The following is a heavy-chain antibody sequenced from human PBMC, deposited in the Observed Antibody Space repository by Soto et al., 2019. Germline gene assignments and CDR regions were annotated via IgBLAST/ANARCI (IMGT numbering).Heavy chain of an antibody. V-gene: IGHV3-21*04. Sequence: GWSLRLSCLVSGFPFNNYGINWVRQAPGKGLEWVSTVSKSDYTYYSDLVKGRFTISRDNAKNTVSLQMNTLRAEDTAVYFCAREDSIIIPAVSDGWGQRNLVTV. CDR3: AREDSIIIPAVSDG. CDR2: VSKSDYT. J-gene: IGHJ4*02. CDR1: GFPFNNYG. D-gene: IGHD2-2*01.